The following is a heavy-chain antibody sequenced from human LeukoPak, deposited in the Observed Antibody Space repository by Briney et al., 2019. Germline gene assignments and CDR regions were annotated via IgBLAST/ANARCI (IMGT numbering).Heavy chain of an antibody. D-gene: IGHD1-26*01. Sequence: SETLSLTCTVSAGAITSYYWSWIRQPPGKGLEWNGYIYDSGSTNYNPSLKSRVTISVDTSKNHFSLKLSSVTAADTAVYYCASFRWSGSYYAYFDYWGQRTLVTVSS. CDR3: ASFRWSGSYYAYFDY. V-gene: IGHV4-59*01. CDR2: IYDSGST. J-gene: IGHJ4*02. CDR1: AGAITSYY.